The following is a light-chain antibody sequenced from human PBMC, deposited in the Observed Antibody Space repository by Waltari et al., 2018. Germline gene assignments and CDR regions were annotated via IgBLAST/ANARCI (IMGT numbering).Light chain of an antibody. Sequence: EIVMTQSPATLSVSPGERATLSCRASECINRHLTWYQQNPGQAPRLLIYGASTRATGIPARFSGSGSVTEFTLTISSLQSEDFAVYYCQQYDSWPYTFGQGTSLEIK. CDR2: GAS. CDR3: QQYDSWPYT. V-gene: IGKV3-15*01. CDR1: ECINRH. J-gene: IGKJ2*01.